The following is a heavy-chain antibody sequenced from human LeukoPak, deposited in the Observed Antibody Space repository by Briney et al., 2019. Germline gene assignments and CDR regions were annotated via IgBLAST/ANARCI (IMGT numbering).Heavy chain of an antibody. V-gene: IGHV3-30-3*01. CDR2: ISSDGINK. CDR3: ASSYDLKIVPAAIADVQNDDY. Sequence: GGSLRLSCAASGFSLPDYPVHWVRQPPGKGLQWVALISSDGINKHSTDSVTGRLTVSRDNAKTSRYLQMNSLRAEDTAVYYCASSYDLKIVPAAIADVQNDDYWGQGTLVTVSS. CDR1: GFSLPDYP. D-gene: IGHD2-2*02. J-gene: IGHJ4*02.